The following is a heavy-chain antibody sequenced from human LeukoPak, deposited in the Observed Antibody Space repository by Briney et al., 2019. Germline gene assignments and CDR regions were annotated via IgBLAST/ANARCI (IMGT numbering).Heavy chain of an antibody. Sequence: GGSLRLSCAASGFTFSSYAMSWVRQAPGKGLEWVSAISGSGGSTDYADSVKGRFTISRDNSKNMLYLQMNSLRAEDTAVYYCARAMVTYYFDYWGQGTLVTVSS. CDR3: ARAMVTYYFDY. J-gene: IGHJ4*02. CDR1: GFTFSSYA. V-gene: IGHV3-23*01. D-gene: IGHD2-21*02. CDR2: ISGSGGST.